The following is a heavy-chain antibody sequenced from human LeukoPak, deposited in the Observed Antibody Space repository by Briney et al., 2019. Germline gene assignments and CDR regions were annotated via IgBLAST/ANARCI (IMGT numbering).Heavy chain of an antibody. V-gene: IGHV4-38-2*02. Sequence: PSETLSLTCTVSGYSISSGYYWGWIRQPPGKGLEWIGSIYHSGSTYYNPSLKSRVTISVDTSKNQFSLKLSSVTAADTAVYYCARDSFIGAFDYWGQGTLVTVSS. J-gene: IGHJ4*02. CDR2: IYHSGST. CDR1: GYSISSGYY. CDR3: ARDSFIGAFDY. D-gene: IGHD3-16*02.